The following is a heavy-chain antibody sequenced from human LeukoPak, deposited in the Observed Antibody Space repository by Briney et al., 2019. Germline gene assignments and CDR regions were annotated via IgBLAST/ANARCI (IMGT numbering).Heavy chain of an antibody. CDR1: GFTFSSYG. V-gene: IGHV3-30*03. Sequence: GGSLRLSCAASGFTFSSYGMHWVRQAPGKGLEWVAVISYDGSNKYYADSVKGRFTISRDNSKNTLYLQMNSLRAEDTAVYYCTVEFLGSGSGSYFDYWGQGTLVTVSS. D-gene: IGHD3-10*01. CDR3: TVEFLGSGSGSYFDY. CDR2: ISYDGSNK. J-gene: IGHJ4*02.